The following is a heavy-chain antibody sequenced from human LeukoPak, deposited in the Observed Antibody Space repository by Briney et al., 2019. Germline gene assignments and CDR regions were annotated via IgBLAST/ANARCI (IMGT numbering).Heavy chain of an antibody. J-gene: IGHJ4*02. CDR3: ARVGGGVGVTLDY. CDR2: ISSSSTYI. V-gene: IGHV3-11*06. Sequence: GSLRLSCAASGFTFSDYYMSWIRQAPGKVLEWVSSISSSSTYIYYTDSVKARFTISGDNAKNSLFLQMNSLRAEDTAVYYCARVGGGVGVTLDYWGQGILVTVSS. D-gene: IGHD1-26*01. CDR1: GFTFSDYY.